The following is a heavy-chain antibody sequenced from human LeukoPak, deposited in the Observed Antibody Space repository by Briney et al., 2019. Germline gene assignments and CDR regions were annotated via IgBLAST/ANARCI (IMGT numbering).Heavy chain of an antibody. J-gene: IGHJ4*02. CDR1: GGSFSGYY. Sequence: SETLSLTCAVYGGSFSGYYWSWIRQPPGKGLEWIGEINHSGSTNYNPSLKSRVTISVDTSKNQFSLKLSSVTAADTAVYYCARARGYIVVDYWGQGTLSPSPQ. CDR3: ARARGYIVVDY. CDR2: INHSGST. D-gene: IGHD5-12*01. V-gene: IGHV4-34*01.